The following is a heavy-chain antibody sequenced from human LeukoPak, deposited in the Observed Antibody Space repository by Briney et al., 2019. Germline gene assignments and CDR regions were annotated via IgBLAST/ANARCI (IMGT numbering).Heavy chain of an antibody. CDR1: GFTFSSYA. J-gene: IGHJ5*02. V-gene: IGHV3-64D*06. D-gene: IGHD6-19*01. CDR3: VKDEGAVAGPYEWFDP. Sequence: GGSLRLSCAASGFTFSSYAMHWVRQAPGKGLEYVSAISSNGGSTYYADSVKGRFTISRDNSKNTLYLQMSSLRAEDTAVYYCVKDEGAVAGPYEWFDPWGQGTLVTVSS. CDR2: ISSNGGST.